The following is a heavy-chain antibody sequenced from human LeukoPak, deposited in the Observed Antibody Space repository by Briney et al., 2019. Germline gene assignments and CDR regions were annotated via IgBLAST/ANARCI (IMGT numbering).Heavy chain of an antibody. CDR2: IYPGDSDT. J-gene: IGHJ4*02. CDR3: ARQRVDCSGGSCYSDTHKPYYFDY. CDR1: GYSFTSYW. D-gene: IGHD2-15*01. V-gene: IGHV5-51*01. Sequence: HGESLKVSCKGSGYSFTSYWIGWVRQMPGKGLEWMGIIYPGDSDTRYSPSFQGQVTISADKSISTAYLQWSSLKASDTAMYYCARQRVDCSGGSCYSDTHKPYYFDYWGQGTLVTVSS.